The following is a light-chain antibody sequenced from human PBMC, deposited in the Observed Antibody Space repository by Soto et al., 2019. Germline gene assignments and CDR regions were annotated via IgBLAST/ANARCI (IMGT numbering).Light chain of an antibody. J-gene: IGKJ3*01. V-gene: IGKV1-39*01. CDR1: QSISRY. Sequence: DIHMTQSPSSLSASIGDRVSITCRASQSISRYLNWYQQKPGKAPQLLIYIASNFEGGVPSRFSGTCYETDFTLSISSLQPEDFATYYCQQSSSSPFTVGPGTKVDIK. CDR3: QQSSSSPFT. CDR2: IAS.